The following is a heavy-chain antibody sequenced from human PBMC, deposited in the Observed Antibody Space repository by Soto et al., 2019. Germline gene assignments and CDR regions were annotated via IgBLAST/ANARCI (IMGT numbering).Heavy chain of an antibody. V-gene: IGHV4-39*01. CDR2: IYYSGST. Sequence: PSETLSLTCTVSGGSISSSSYYWGWIRQPPGKGLEWIGSIYYSGSTYYNPSLKSRVTISVDTSKNQFSLKLSSVTAADTAVYYCARGRSIPPWRFVDPWGQGTLVTVSS. J-gene: IGHJ5*02. CDR3: ARGRSIPPWRFVDP. D-gene: IGHD3-10*01. CDR1: GGSISSSSYY.